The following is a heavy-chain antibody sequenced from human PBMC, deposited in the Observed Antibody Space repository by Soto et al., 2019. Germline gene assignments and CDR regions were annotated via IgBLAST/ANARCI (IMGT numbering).Heavy chain of an antibody. CDR2: ISYDGSNK. J-gene: IGHJ6*03. Sequence: GGSLRLSCEASGFTFSSYGMHWVRQAPGKGLEWVAVISYDGSNKYYADSVKGRFTISRDNSKNTLYLQMNSLRAEDTAVYYCAKDQVLRFLLRSYMDVWGKGTTVTVSS. V-gene: IGHV3-30*18. CDR1: GFTFSSYG. CDR3: AKDQVLRFLLRSYMDV. D-gene: IGHD3-3*01.